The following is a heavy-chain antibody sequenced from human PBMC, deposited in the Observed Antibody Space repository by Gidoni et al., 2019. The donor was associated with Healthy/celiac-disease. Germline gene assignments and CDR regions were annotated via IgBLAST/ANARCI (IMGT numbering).Heavy chain of an antibody. Sequence: QLQLQESGPGLVKPSETLSLTCTVSGCSISSSSYYWGWIRQPPGKGLEWIGSIYYSGSTYYNPSLKSRVTISVDTSKNQFSLKLSSVTAADTAVYYCVGEGIVVVPAAMRPYGMDVWGQGTTVTVSS. CDR2: IYYSGST. CDR1: GCSISSSSYY. CDR3: VGEGIVVVPAAMRPYGMDV. V-gene: IGHV4-39*01. J-gene: IGHJ6*02. D-gene: IGHD2-2*01.